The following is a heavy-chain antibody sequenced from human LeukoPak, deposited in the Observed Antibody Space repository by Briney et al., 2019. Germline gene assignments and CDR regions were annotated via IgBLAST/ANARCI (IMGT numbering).Heavy chain of an antibody. CDR3: ARVRWGSITMVRGVPSPPREQYYYYYMDV. CDR2: INAGNGNT. D-gene: IGHD3-10*01. Sequence: ASVKVSCKASGYTFTSYAMHWVRQAPGQRLEWMGWINAGNGNTKYSQEFQGRVTITRDTSASTAYMELSSLRSEDTAVYYCARVRWGSITMVRGVPSPPREQYYYYYMDVWGKGTTVTVSS. CDR1: GYTFTSYA. V-gene: IGHV1-3*03. J-gene: IGHJ6*03.